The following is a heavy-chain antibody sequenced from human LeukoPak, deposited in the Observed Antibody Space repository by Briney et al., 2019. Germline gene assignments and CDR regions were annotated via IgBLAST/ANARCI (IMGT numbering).Heavy chain of an antibody. J-gene: IGHJ4*02. CDR1: GYTFTSYY. CDR2: IYPSGGST. Sequence: ASVKVSCKASGYTFTSYYMHWVRQAPGQGLEWMGIIYPSGGSTSYAQKFQGRVTMTRDTSTSTVYMELSSLRSEDTAVYYCARWGGAAEGLDYWGQGTLVTVSS. V-gene: IGHV1-46*01. CDR3: ARWGGAAEGLDY. D-gene: IGHD6-13*01.